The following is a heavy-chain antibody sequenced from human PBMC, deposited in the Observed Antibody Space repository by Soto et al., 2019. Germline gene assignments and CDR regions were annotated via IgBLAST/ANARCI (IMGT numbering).Heavy chain of an antibody. D-gene: IGHD1-1*01. CDR1: GFTFSSYE. V-gene: IGHV3-48*03. CDR2: ISSSGSTI. CDR3: ARDHGTYGMDV. Sequence: GGSLRLSCAASGFTFSSYEMNWVRQAPGKGLEWVSYISSSGSTIYYADSVKGRFTISRDNAKNSLYLQMNSLRAEDTAVYYCARDHGTYGMDVWGQGTTVTVSS. J-gene: IGHJ6*02.